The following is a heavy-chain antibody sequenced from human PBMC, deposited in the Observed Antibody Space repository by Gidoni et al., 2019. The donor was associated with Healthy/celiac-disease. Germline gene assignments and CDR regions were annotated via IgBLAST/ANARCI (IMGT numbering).Heavy chain of an antibody. V-gene: IGHV4-34*01. CDR1: GGSFSGYY. D-gene: IGHD3-9*01. CDR3: ARRGWLARYFDWSVPGDAFDI. CDR2: INHSGST. J-gene: IGHJ3*02. Sequence: QVQLQQWGAGLLKPSETLSLTCAVYGGSFSGYYWRWIRQPPGKGLEWIGEINHSGSTNYNPSLKSRVTISVDTSKNQFSLKLSSVTAADTAVYYCARRGWLARYFDWSVPGDAFDIWGQGTMVTVSS.